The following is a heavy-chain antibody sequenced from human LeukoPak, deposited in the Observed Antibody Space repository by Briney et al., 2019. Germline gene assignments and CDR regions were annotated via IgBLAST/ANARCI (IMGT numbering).Heavy chain of an antibody. D-gene: IGHD3-10*01. Sequence: GGSLRRSCAASGFTFSSYWMNWARQAPGKGLEWVANIKRDGNEKNYVDSVKGRFSISRDNAKNSLYLQMDSLRAEDTAVYYCAKEGAYPIITYDSWGQGALVTVSS. CDR2: IKRDGNEK. V-gene: IGHV3-7*01. CDR3: AKEGAYPIITYDS. J-gene: IGHJ5*01. CDR1: GFTFSSYW.